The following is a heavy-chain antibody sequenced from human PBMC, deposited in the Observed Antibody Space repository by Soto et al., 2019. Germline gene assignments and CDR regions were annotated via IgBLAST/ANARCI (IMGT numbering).Heavy chain of an antibody. Sequence: SSCWMHRFSQAPGKGLVWVSRINSDGTNTDYADSVKGRFTISRDNAKNTLYLHMSSLRAEDTAVYYCALFGVLIYPAAWGQGTLVTVSS. V-gene: IGHV3-74*01. J-gene: IGHJ5*02. CDR3: ALFGVLIYPAA. CDR2: INSDGTNT. CDR1: SSCW. D-gene: IGHD3-3*01.